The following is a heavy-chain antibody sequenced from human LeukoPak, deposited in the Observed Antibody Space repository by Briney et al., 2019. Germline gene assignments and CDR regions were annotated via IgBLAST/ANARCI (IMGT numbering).Heavy chain of an antibody. CDR2: IYPGDSDT. CDR1: GYSFTSYW. D-gene: IGHD6-13*01. Sequence: GESLKISCKGSGYSFTSYWIGWVRQMPGKGLEWMGIIYPGDSDTRYSPSFQGQVTISADKSISTAYLQWSSLKASDTAMYYCARVIAAAGTPRDYYYYYYMDVWGKGTTVTVSS. V-gene: IGHV5-51*01. CDR3: ARVIAAAGTPRDYYYYYYMDV. J-gene: IGHJ6*03.